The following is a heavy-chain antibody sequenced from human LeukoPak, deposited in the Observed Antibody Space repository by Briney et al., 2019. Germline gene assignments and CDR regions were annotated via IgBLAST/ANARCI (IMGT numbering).Heavy chain of an antibody. J-gene: IGHJ3*02. V-gene: IGHV4-30-2*01. D-gene: IGHD2-2*01. CDR2: IYHSGST. CDR3: ARGGGYCSSTSCLADI. CDR1: GGSISSGGYY. Sequence: TSGTLSLTCTVSGGSISSGGYYWSWIRQPPGKGLEWIGYIYHSGSTYYNPSLKSRVTISVDRSKNQFSLKLSSVTAADTAVYYCARGGGYCSSTSCLADIWGQGTMVTVSS.